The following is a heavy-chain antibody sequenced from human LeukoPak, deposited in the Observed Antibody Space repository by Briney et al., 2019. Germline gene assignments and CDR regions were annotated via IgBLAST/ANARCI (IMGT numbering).Heavy chain of an antibody. J-gene: IGHJ6*03. CDR3: ARRADIVVVPAARESLPLEYYYYYMDV. CDR2: IYYSGST. V-gene: IGHV4-39*01. Sequence: SETLSLTCTVSGGSISSSSYYWGWIRQPPGKGLEWIGSIYYSGSTYYNPSLKSRVTISVDTSKNQFSLKLSSVTAAHTAVYYCARRADIVVVPAARESLPLEYYYYYMDVWGKGTTVTVSS. D-gene: IGHD2-2*01. CDR1: GGSISSSSYY.